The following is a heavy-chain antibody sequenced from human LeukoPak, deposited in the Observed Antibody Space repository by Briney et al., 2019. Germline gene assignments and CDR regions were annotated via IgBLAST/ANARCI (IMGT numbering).Heavy chain of an antibody. CDR3: SKGGWSGRSYGSYPFSDY. J-gene: IGHJ4*02. Sequence: GRCLRLSCAASAFTLSNTWMSWVRQAPGKGREWVGRTKSKTDGGTTDYAAPVKGRFTISRDDSKNTLYLKMNSLRAEDTAVYYCSKGGWSGRSYGSYPFSDYWGQGTLVTGSS. V-gene: IGHV3-15*01. CDR1: AFTLSNTW. D-gene: IGHD5-18*01. CDR2: TKSKTDGGTT.